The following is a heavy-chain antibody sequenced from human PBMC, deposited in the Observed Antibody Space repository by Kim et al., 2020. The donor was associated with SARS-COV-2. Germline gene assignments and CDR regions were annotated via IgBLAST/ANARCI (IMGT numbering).Heavy chain of an antibody. Sequence: GGSLRLSCAASGFTFSSYAMSWVRQAPGKGLELVSAISGSGGSTYYADSVKGRFTISRDNSKNTLYLQMNSLRAEDTAVYYCAKDQEDYYGSGSYYKLYYGMDVWGQGTTVTVSS. CDR2: ISGSGGST. CDR3: AKDQEDYYGSGSYYKLYYGMDV. J-gene: IGHJ6*02. D-gene: IGHD3-10*01. V-gene: IGHV3-23*01. CDR1: GFTFSSYA.